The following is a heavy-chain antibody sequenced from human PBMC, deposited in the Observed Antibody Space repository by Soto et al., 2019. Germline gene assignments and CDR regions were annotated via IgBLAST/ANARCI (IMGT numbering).Heavy chain of an antibody. CDR3: ARDAQHSYYGRENYFDN. Sequence: QVQLVQSGAEVKQPGSSVKVSCKASGGTFSSYAISWVRQAPGQGLEWMGGIIPNFGTANYAQKLQGRVTITTDESTSTAHMELHGLRSEDTAVYYCARDAQHSYYGRENYFDNWGQGTLVTVSS. CDR2: IIPNFGTA. J-gene: IGHJ4*02. V-gene: IGHV1-69*05. CDR1: GGTFSSYA. D-gene: IGHD3-10*01.